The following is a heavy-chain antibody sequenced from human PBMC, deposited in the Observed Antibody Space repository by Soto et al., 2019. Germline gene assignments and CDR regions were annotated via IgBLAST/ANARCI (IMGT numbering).Heavy chain of an antibody. V-gene: IGHV1-3*01. CDR3: ARDLGGWPDY. Sequence: ASVKVSCKASGGAFSSYTISWVRQAPGQRLEWMGWINAGNGNTKYSQKFQGRVTITRDTSASTAYMELSSLRSEDTAVYYCARDLGGWPDYWGQGTLVTVSS. CDR1: GGAFSSYT. J-gene: IGHJ4*02. CDR2: INAGNGNT. D-gene: IGHD2-15*01.